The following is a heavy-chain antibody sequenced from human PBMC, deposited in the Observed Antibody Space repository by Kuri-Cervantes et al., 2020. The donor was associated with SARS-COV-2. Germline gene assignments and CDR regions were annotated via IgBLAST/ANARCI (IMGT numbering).Heavy chain of an antibody. V-gene: IGHV4-34*01. J-gene: IGHJ4*02. CDR1: GGSFSGYY. D-gene: IGHD2-15*01. Sequence: GSLRLSCAVYGGSFSGYYWSWIRQPPGKGLEWIGEINHSGSTNYNPSLKSRVTISVDTSKNQFSLKLSSVTAADTAVYYCARGGGVCSGGSCSPPSDYWGQGTLVTVSS. CDR2: INHSGST. CDR3: ARGGGVCSGGSCSPPSDY.